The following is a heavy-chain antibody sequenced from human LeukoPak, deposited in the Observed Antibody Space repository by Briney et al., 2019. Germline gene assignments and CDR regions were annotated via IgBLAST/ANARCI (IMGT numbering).Heavy chain of an antibody. V-gene: IGHV4-61*01. CDR2: IYYSGST. CDR3: ATLPRLPATRYYYYGMDV. Sequence: SETLSLTCTVSGGSVSSGSYYWSWIRQPPGKGLEWIGYIYYSGSTNYNPSLKSRVTISVDTSKNQFSLKLSSVTAADTAVYYCATLPRLPATRYYYYGMDVWGQGTTVTVSS. D-gene: IGHD5-24*01. CDR1: GGSVSSGSYY. J-gene: IGHJ6*02.